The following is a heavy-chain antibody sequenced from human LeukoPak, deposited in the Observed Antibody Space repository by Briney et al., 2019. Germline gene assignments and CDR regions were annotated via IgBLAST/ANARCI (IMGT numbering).Heavy chain of an antibody. J-gene: IGHJ4*02. CDR2: IYYSGST. D-gene: IGHD4-17*01. V-gene: IGHV4-59*08. Sequence: PSETLSLTCTVSGGSISSYYWSWIRQPPGKGLEWIGYIYYSGSTNYNPSLKSRVTMSVDTSQNQFSLKLSSVTDADTAVYYCARRRTYGYSQDFDYWGQGTLVTVSS. CDR1: GGSISSYY. CDR3: ARRRTYGYSQDFDY.